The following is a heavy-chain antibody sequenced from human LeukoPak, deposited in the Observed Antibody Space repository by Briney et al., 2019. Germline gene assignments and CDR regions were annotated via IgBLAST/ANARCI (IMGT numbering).Heavy chain of an antibody. CDR3: TSWGDTTAEYFQR. D-gene: IGHD2-21*02. J-gene: IGHJ1*01. CDR2: INPDGRDT. V-gene: IGHV3-7*01. CDR1: GFTFSSYA. Sequence: GGSLRLSCAASGFTFSSYAMSWVRQAPGKGLEWVAHINPDGRDTYYVDSVKGRFTISRDNAQNSMYLQMNSLRVEDTAVYYCTSWGDTTAEYFQRWGQGTLVTASS.